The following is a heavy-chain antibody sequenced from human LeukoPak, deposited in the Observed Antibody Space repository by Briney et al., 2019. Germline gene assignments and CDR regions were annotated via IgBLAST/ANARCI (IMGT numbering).Heavy chain of an antibody. V-gene: IGHV5-51*01. J-gene: IGHJ4*02. D-gene: IGHD1-26*01. Sequence: GESLKISCKGSGYSFTSYWIGWVRQMPGKGLEWMGIIYPGDSDTRYSPSFQGQVTISADKSISTAYLQWSSLKASDAAMYYCARRRDLYSGSYYPFDYWGQGTLVTVSS. CDR3: ARRRDLYSGSYYPFDY. CDR1: GYSFTSYW. CDR2: IYPGDSDT.